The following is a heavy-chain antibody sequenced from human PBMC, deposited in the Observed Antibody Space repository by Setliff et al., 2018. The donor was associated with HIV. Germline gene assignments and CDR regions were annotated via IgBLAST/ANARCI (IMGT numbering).Heavy chain of an antibody. Sequence: SETLSLTCTVSGGSISSRGYYWGWIRQPPGKELEWIGSIYYSGSTYYNPSLKSRVAISVDTSKNQFSLRLNSVTAADTAVYYCARQGNIVVVTSSDYWGQGTLVTVSS. CDR1: GGSISSRGYY. CDR3: ARQGNIVVVTSSDY. D-gene: IGHD2-21*02. V-gene: IGHV4-39*07. J-gene: IGHJ4*02. CDR2: IYYSGST.